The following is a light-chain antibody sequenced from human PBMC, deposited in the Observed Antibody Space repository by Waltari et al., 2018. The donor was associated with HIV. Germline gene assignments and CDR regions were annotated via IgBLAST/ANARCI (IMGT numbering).Light chain of an antibody. CDR1: QSLVYSDGNTY. J-gene: IGKJ1*01. CDR2: EVS. V-gene: IGKV2-30*01. Sequence: DVVLTQSPLSLPVTLGQPASISCRSSQSLVYSDGNTYLNWSQQRPGQSPRRLIYEVSNRESGVPERFSGSGSGTDFTLKISRVEAEDVGIYYCMHATYRPWTSGQGTKVEIK. CDR3: MHATYRPWT.